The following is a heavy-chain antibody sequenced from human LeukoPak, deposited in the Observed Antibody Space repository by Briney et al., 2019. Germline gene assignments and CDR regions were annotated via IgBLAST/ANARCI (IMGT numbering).Heavy chain of an antibody. D-gene: IGHD2-21*02. J-gene: IGHJ4*02. CDR1: GFTFDDYG. CDR2: ITWNGAST. V-gene: IGHV3-20*04. Sequence: PGGSLRLSCAASGFTFDDYGMNWVRQAPGKGLEWVSGITWNGASTGYTDSVKGRFTISRDNSKNTLVLQMNSLRSEDTAVYFCARDNRDWAFDYWGQGTLVTVSS. CDR3: ARDNRDWAFDY.